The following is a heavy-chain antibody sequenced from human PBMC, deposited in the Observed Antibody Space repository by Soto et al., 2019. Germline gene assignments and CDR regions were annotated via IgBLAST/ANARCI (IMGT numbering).Heavy chain of an antibody. Sequence: GESLKISCKASGYDFTNYWIAWVRQTPGRGLEWMGMIYPGDSDIRYNPSFRGRVTISADKSITSAFVQWGSLKASDSAIYYCARFRASRRQRISMSFHLWGLGTLGTVCS. CDR3: ARFRASRRQRISMSFHL. J-gene: IGHJ4*03. D-gene: IGHD6-25*01. V-gene: IGHV5-51*01. CDR1: GYDFTNYW. CDR2: IYPGDSDI.